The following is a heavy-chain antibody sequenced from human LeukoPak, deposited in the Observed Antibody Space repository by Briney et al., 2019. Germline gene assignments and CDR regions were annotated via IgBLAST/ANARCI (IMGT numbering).Heavy chain of an antibody. V-gene: IGHV4-4*02. CDR1: GVSISPYW. J-gene: IGHJ4*02. CDR2: ILHSGRT. CDR3: VKNGAYNLDY. D-gene: IGHD1-14*01. Sequence: SETLSLTCAVSGVSISPYWWSWVRQTPGKGLEWIGEILHSGRTNYNPSLKSRVTISVDKSKNQFSLKLSSMTAADTAVYYCVKNGAYNLDYWGQGTLATVSS.